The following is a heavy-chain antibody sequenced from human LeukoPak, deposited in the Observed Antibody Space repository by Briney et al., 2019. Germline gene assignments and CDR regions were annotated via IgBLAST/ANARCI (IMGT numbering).Heavy chain of an antibody. CDR1: GLTVSSY. D-gene: IGHD3-10*01. J-gene: IGHJ4*02. CDR2: IYSGGSI. V-gene: IGHV3-66*01. CDR3: ARAGLWFGELLDY. Sequence: PGGSLRLSCAASGLTVSSYMSWVRQAPGKGLEWVSVIYSGGSIYYADSVKGRFTISRDKSKNTLYLQMNSLRAEDTAVYYCARAGLWFGELLDYWGQGTLVTVSS.